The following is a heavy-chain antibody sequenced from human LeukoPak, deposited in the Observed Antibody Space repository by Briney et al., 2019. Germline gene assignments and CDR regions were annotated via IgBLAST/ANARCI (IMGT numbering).Heavy chain of an antibody. D-gene: IGHD3-10*01. V-gene: IGHV3-48*03. J-gene: IGHJ3*02. CDR2: ISSSGSTI. Sequence: GGSLRLSCAASGFTFSSYEMNWVRQAPGKGLEWISYISSSGSTIHYTDSVKGRFPISRDNAKNSLSLQMTSLRADDTAVYYCARDSPYGPDAFDIWGRGTMVTVSS. CDR3: ARDSPYGPDAFDI. CDR1: GFTFSSYE.